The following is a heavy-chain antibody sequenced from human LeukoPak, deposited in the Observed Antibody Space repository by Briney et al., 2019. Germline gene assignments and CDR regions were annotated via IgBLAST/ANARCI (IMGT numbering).Heavy chain of an antibody. CDR2: IYTSGST. CDR3: ARELPGIAAAGADY. Sequence: SETLSLTCTVSGGSISSGSYYWSWIRQPAGKGLEWIGRIYTSGSTNYNPSLKSRVTISVDTSKNQFSLKLSSVTAADTAVYYCARELPGIAAAGADYWGQGTLVTVSS. J-gene: IGHJ4*02. V-gene: IGHV4-61*02. D-gene: IGHD6-13*01. CDR1: GGSISSGSYY.